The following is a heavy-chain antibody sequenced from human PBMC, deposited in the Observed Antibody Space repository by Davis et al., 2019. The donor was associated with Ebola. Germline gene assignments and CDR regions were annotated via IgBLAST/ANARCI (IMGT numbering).Heavy chain of an antibody. V-gene: IGHV4-30-2*05. CDR3: ARGEVRYCSSTSCYNYGMDV. Sequence: MPSETLSLTCAVSGGSISSGGYSWSWIRQPPGKGLEWFGYIYYSGSTYYNPSLKSRVTISVDTSKNQFSLKLSSVTAADTAVYYCARGEVRYCSSTSCYNYGMDVWGQGTTVTVSS. J-gene: IGHJ6*02. CDR2: IYYSGST. D-gene: IGHD2-2*02. CDR1: GGSISSGGYS.